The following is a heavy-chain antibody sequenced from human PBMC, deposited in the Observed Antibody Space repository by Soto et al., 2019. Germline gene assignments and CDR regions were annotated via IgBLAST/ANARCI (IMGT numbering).Heavy chain of an antibody. CDR1: VFTFTRYS. CDR2: ISSTTNYI. V-gene: IGHV3-21*01. J-gene: IGHJ4*02. Sequence: WRSLRVSCSASVFTFTRYSMNWCRQAPGKGLEWVSSISSTTNYIYYADSMKGRFTVSRDNAKNSVYLEMNSLSAEDTAVYYCARESEDLTSNFDYWGQGTLVTVSS. CDR3: ARESEDLTSNFDY.